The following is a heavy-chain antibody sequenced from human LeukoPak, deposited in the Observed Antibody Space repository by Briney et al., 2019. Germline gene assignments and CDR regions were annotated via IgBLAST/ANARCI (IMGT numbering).Heavy chain of an antibody. CDR1: GFTSSSYA. CDR2: ISYDGSNK. D-gene: IGHD3-10*01. Sequence: PGGSLRLSCAASGFTSSSYAMHWVRQAPGKGLEWVAVISYDGSNKYYADSVKGRFTISRDNSKNTLYLQMNSLRAEDTAVYYCARGSITMVRGVIPEYYFDYWGQGTLVTVSS. CDR3: ARGSITMVRGVIPEYYFDY. J-gene: IGHJ4*02. V-gene: IGHV3-30-3*01.